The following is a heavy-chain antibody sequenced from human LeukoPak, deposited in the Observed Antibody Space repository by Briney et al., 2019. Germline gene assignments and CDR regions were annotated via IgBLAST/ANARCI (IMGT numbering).Heavy chain of an antibody. CDR2: INPNSGGT. Sequence: ASVKVSCKASGYTFTGYYMHWVRQAPGQGLEWMGWINPNSGGTNYAQKFQGRVTMTRDTAISTAYMELSRLRSDDTAVYYCARDFCSGGSCYSRFDYWGQGTLVTVSS. V-gene: IGHV1-2*02. J-gene: IGHJ4*02. CDR1: GYTFTGYY. CDR3: ARDFCSGGSCYSRFDY. D-gene: IGHD2-15*01.